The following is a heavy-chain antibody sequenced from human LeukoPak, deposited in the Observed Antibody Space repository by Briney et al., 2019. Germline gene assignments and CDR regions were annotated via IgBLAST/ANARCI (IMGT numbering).Heavy chain of an antibody. D-gene: IGHD3-10*01. CDR2: ISYSGNT. J-gene: IGHJ2*01. V-gene: IGHV4-34*01. CDR1: GGSFSTYY. Sequence: SATLSLTCAVYGGSFSTYYWTWIRQPPGKGLEWIAEISYSGNTNYNPSLKSRVTIGTSKNGISLNLTSVTAADTAVYYCARHGFDPVQNVAHWYFDLWGRGTLVTVSS. CDR3: ARHGFDPVQNVAHWYFDL.